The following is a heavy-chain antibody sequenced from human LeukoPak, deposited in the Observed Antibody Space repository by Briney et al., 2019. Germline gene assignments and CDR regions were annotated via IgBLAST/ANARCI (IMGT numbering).Heavy chain of an antibody. V-gene: IGHV3-9*01. J-gene: IGHJ4*02. CDR1: GFTFDDYA. CDR3: ARDPTHCSRTSCYEELVY. D-gene: IGHD2-2*01. CDR2: ISWNSGSI. Sequence: PGRSLRLSCAASGFTFDDYAMHWVRQAPGKGLEWVSGISWNSGSIGYADSVKGRFTISRDNAKNSLYLQMNSLRAEDTAVYYCARDPTHCSRTSCYEELVYWGQGTLVTVSS.